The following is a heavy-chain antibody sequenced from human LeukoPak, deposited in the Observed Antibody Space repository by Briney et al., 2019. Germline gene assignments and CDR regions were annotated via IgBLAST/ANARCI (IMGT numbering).Heavy chain of an antibody. CDR1: GGSISSGGYY. D-gene: IGHD5-12*01. CDR2: VYFSGIT. J-gene: IGHJ4*02. V-gene: IGHV4-31*03. Sequence: PSETLSLTCTVTGGSISSGGYYWSWIRQHPGQGLEWIGYVYFSGITYYNPSLKSRVTISLDRSKNQFYLEVNSVTAADTAVYFCARDGVRYSGYGAFDYWGQGALVTVSS. CDR3: ARDGVRYSGYGAFDY.